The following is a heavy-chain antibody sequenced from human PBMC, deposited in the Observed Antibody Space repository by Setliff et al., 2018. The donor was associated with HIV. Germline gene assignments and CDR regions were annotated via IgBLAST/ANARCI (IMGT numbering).Heavy chain of an antibody. CDR2: INPSGGST. J-gene: IGHJ5*02. D-gene: IGHD6-19*01. CDR3: ARDRSRTDPAQWLVPYNWFDP. CDR1: GYTFTSYY. V-gene: IGHV1-46*01. Sequence: GSVKVSCKASGYTFTSYYMHWVRQAPGQGLEWMGIINPSGGSTSYAQKFQGRVTMTRDTSTSTVYMELSSLRSEDTAVYYCARDRSRTDPAQWLVPYNWFDPWGQGTLVTVSS.